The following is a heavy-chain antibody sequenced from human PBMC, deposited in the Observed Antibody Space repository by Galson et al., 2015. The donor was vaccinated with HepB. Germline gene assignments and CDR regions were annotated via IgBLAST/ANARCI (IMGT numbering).Heavy chain of an antibody. D-gene: IGHD3-9*01. CDR1: GYTFTSYG. CDR2: ISAYNGNT. V-gene: IGHV1-18*04. CDR3: ARRYYDILTGWQTGAFDI. Sequence: SVKVSCKASGYTFTSYGISWVRQAPGQGLEWMGWISAYNGNTNYAQKLQGRVTMTTDTSTSTAYMELRSLRSDDTAVYYCARRYYDILTGWQTGAFDIWGQGTMVTVSS. J-gene: IGHJ3*02.